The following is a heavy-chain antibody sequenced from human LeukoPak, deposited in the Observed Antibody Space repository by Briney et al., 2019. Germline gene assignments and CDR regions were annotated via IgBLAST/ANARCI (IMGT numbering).Heavy chain of an antibody. V-gene: IGHV1-18*01. CDR1: GYTFTSYG. J-gene: IGHJ4*02. CDR2: ISAYNGNT. D-gene: IGHD3-22*01. Sequence: ASVKISCKASGYTFTSYGISWVRQAPGQGLEWMGWISAYNGNTNYAQKLQGRVTMTTDTSTSIAYMELRSLRSDDTAVYYCARDYYDSSGPRSTRGIDYWGQGTLVTVSS. CDR3: ARDYYDSSGPRSTRGIDY.